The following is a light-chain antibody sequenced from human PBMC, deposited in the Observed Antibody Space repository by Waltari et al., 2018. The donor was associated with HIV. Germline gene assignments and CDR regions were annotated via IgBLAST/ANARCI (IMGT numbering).Light chain of an antibody. CDR1: QAITSS. Sequence: AIQLPQSPSSLSASVGDRVPFTCRTSQAITSSLAWYQQKPGKPPKLLSFDASSLESGVPSRFSGSGSGTDFTLTISSLQPEDFATYYCQQFNLYPLTFGGGTKVEI. CDR3: QQFNLYPLT. J-gene: IGKJ4*01. CDR2: DAS. V-gene: IGKV1-13*02.